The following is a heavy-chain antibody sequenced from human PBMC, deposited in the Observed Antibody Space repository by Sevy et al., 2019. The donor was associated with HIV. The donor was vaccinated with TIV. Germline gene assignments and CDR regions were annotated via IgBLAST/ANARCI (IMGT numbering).Heavy chain of an antibody. Sequence: GGSLRLSCAASGFTLSDFYMSWISQAPGKGLEWVSFIDTSGYKIYYADFVTGRSTISRDDANDSLSLQINSLRAEDTTVYYCARARRDGFNSHYPSSFYYGMDVWGQGTTVTVSS. D-gene: IGHD3-10*01. V-gene: IGHV3-11*01. CDR2: IDTSGYKI. CDR1: GFTLSDFY. CDR3: ARARRDGFNSHYPSSFYYGMDV. J-gene: IGHJ6*02.